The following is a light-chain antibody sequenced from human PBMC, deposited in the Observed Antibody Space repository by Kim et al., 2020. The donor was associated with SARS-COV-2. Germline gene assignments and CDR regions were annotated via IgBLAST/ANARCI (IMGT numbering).Light chain of an antibody. CDR1: ISGVDGYQY. CDR2: AVS. J-gene: IGLJ1*01. Sequence: TVPCPETISGVDGYQYFAWYQQHPGKAPKLVMSAVSIRPSGVSNRFSGSKSGHTASLTISGLQAEDEADYSCSSYIRGSTNYVCGTGTKVTVL. V-gene: IGLV2-14*01. CDR3: SSYIRGSTNYV.